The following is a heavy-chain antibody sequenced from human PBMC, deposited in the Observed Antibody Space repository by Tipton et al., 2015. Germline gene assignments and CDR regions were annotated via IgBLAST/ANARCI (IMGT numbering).Heavy chain of an antibody. V-gene: IGHV4-59*01. CDR2: IQYSGST. J-gene: IGHJ4*02. CDR3: ARARGRHGGLLDS. Sequence: TLSLTCTVSSDSISKYYWSWIRQPPGKELEWIGYIQYSGSTNYNPSLESRVTISVDTSKSQFSLKLTSVTAADTAMYYCARARGRHGGLLDSWGQGTLVIVSS. D-gene: IGHD4-23*01. CDR1: SDSISKYY.